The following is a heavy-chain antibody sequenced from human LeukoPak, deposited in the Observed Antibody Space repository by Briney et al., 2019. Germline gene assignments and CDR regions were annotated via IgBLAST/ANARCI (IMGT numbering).Heavy chain of an antibody. Sequence: PSETLSLTCAVYGGSFSGYYWSWIRQPPGKGLGWIGEINHSGSTNYNPSLKSRVTISVDTSKNQFSLKLSSVTAADTAVYYCARGRRGSIAAAGFDYWGQGTLVTVSS. CDR2: INHSGST. V-gene: IGHV4-34*01. J-gene: IGHJ4*02. CDR3: ARGRRGSIAAAGFDY. CDR1: GGSFSGYY. D-gene: IGHD6-13*01.